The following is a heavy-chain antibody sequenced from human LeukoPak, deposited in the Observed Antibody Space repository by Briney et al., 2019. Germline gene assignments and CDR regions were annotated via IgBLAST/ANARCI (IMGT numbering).Heavy chain of an antibody. CDR3: ARESGLIWFGELGIAFGI. CDR2: IYYSGST. V-gene: IGHV4-30-4*01. Sequence: SQTLSLTCTVSGGSISSGDYYWSWIRQPPGKGLEWIGYIYYSGSTYYNPPLKSRVTISVDTSKNQFSLKLSSVTAADTAVYYCARESGLIWFGELGIAFGIWGQGTMVTVSS. J-gene: IGHJ3*02. CDR1: GGSISSGDYY. D-gene: IGHD3-10*01.